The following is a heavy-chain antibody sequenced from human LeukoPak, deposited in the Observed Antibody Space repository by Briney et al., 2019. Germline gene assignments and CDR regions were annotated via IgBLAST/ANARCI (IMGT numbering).Heavy chain of an antibody. CDR1: GFTFSSYG. D-gene: IGHD3-22*01. J-gene: IGHJ5*02. V-gene: IGHV3-30*18. CDR2: ISYDGSNK. CDR3: AKGAEGAQYYYDSSGYDPPYH. Sequence: GGSLRLSCAASGFTFSSYGMHWVRQAPGKGLEWVAVISYDGSNKYYADSVKGRFTISRDNSKNTLYLQMNSLRAEDTAVYYCAKGAEGAQYYYDSSGYDPPYHWGQGTLVTVSS.